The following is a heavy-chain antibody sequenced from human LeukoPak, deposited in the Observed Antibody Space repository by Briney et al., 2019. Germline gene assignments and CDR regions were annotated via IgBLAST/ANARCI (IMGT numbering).Heavy chain of an antibody. V-gene: IGHV3-48*03. CDR3: ARPYSSSSDY. CDR2: ISSSGSTI. Sequence: PGWSLRLSCAASGFTFSSYEMNWVRQAPGKRLEWAPYISSSGSTIYYADSVKGRFTISRDNAKNSLYLQMNSLRAEDTAVYYCARPYSSSSDYWGQGTLVTVSS. J-gene: IGHJ4*02. CDR1: GFTFSSYE. D-gene: IGHD6-6*01.